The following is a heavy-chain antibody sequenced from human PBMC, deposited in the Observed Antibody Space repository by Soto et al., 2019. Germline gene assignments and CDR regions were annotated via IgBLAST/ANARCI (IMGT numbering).Heavy chain of an antibody. V-gene: IGHV1-18*01. D-gene: IGHD6-13*01. CDR1: GYTFTSYG. CDR3: ARDPGYSTTWHQAFDI. CDR2: ISTYNGNT. J-gene: IGHJ3*02. Sequence: QVQLVQSGAEVKKPGASVKVSCKASGYTFTSYGISWVRQVPGQGPEWMGRISTYNGNTNYVQKLQGRVTMTTDTSTNTAYMELRSLRYDDTAVYYCARDPGYSTTWHQAFDIWGQGTMVTVSS.